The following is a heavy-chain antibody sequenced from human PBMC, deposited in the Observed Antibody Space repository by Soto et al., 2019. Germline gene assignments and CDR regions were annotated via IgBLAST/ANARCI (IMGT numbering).Heavy chain of an antibody. D-gene: IGHD3-22*01. CDR3: ARAYYYDSSGFSPGGY. V-gene: IGHV3-7*01. Sequence: PGGSLRLSCSASGFTFSTYWMSWVRQAPGKGLEWVANIKQDGSEKYYVDSARGRFTISRDTAKNSLYLQMNSLRAEDTAVYYCARAYYYDSSGFSPGGYWGQGTLVTVSS. J-gene: IGHJ4*02. CDR2: IKQDGSEK. CDR1: GFTFSTYW.